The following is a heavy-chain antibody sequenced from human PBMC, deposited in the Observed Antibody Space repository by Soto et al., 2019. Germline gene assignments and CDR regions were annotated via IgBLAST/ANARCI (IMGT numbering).Heavy chain of an antibody. CDR1: GFTFSNAW. V-gene: IGHV3-15*01. J-gene: IGHJ6*02. Sequence: GGSLRLSCAASGFTFSNAWMSWVRQAPGKGLEWVGRIKSKTDGGTTDYAAPVKGRFTISRDDSKNTLYLQMNSLKTEDTAVYYCTTYCSGGSCYYYYGMDVWGQGTTVTVSS. CDR2: IKSKTDGGTT. D-gene: IGHD2-15*01. CDR3: TTYCSGGSCYYYYGMDV.